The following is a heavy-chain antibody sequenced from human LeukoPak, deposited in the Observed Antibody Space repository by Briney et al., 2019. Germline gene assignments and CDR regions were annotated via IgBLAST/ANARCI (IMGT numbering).Heavy chain of an antibody. Sequence: GSSVKVSCKASGGTFSSYAISWVRQAPGQGLEWMGGIIPIFGTANYAQKFQGRVTITADESTSTAYMEPSSLRSEDTAVYYCARERDFWSGYYRVLDWFDPWGQGTLVTVSS. D-gene: IGHD3-3*01. CDR1: GGTFSSYA. CDR3: ARERDFWSGYYRVLDWFDP. V-gene: IGHV1-69*01. J-gene: IGHJ5*02. CDR2: IIPIFGTA.